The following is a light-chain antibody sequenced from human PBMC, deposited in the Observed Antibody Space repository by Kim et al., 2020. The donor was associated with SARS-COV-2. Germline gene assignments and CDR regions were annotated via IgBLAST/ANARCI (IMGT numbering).Light chain of an antibody. J-gene: IGLJ1*01. Sequence: QSALTQPASVSGSPGQSITISCTGTSSDVGGYNYVSWYQQHPGKAPKLMIYDVSNRPSGVSNRFSGSKSGNTASLTISGLQDEDEADYYCRSYTSSSAYVFGTGTKVTVL. CDR2: DVS. CDR3: RSYTSSSAYV. V-gene: IGLV2-14*03. CDR1: SSDVGGYNY.